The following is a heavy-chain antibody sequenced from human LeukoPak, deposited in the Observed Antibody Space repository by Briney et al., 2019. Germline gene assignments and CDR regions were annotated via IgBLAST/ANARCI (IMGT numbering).Heavy chain of an antibody. V-gene: IGHV3-30-3*01. CDR1: GFTFSSHA. D-gene: IGHD1-26*01. J-gene: IGHJ4*02. CDR3: ARDTNVGNSGSFFDY. CDR2: IIYDGSSK. Sequence: GGSLRLSCAASGFTFSSHAMHWVRQAPGKGLEWVAVIIYDGSSKYYADSVKGRFTISRDNSKNTLYLQMNSLRAEDTAVYYCARDTNVGNSGSFFDYWGQGTLVTVSS.